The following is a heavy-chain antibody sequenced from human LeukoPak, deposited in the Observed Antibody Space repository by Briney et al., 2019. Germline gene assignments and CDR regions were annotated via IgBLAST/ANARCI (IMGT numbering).Heavy chain of an antibody. CDR1: GFTFSSYS. D-gene: IGHD4-17*01. Sequence: GGSLRLSCAASGFTFSSYSMHWVRQAPGKGLEWVAVISYDGSNKYYADSVKGRFTISRDSSKNTLYLQMNSLRAEDTAVYYCARDRAPVTTNYYYYYGMDVWGQGTTVTVS. V-gene: IGHV3-30*04. CDR2: ISYDGSNK. J-gene: IGHJ6*02. CDR3: ARDRAPVTTNYYYYYGMDV.